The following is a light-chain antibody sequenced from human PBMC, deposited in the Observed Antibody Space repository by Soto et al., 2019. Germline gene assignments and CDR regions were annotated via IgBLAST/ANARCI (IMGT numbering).Light chain of an antibody. CDR3: ASQRSNSAVV. CDR2: DVS. J-gene: IGLJ2*01. V-gene: IGLV2-14*03. Sequence: QSVLTRPASVSGSHGQSITISCTGTSADVGGYNYVSWYQQHPGKAPKLMIYDVSNRPSGVSNRFSGSKSGNTASLTISGLQADDEADYYCASQRSNSAVVFGGGTKLTVL. CDR1: SADVGGYNY.